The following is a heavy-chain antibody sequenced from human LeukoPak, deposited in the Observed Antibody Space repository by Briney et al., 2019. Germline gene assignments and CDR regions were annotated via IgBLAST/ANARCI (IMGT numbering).Heavy chain of an antibody. CDR3: ARGLAASESFDY. Sequence: GGSLRLSCAASGFTFSSYAMNWVRQAPGKGLEWVSYISSSGSTIYYADSVKGRFTISRDNAKNSLYLQMNSLRAEDTAVYYCARGLAASESFDYWGQGTLVTVSS. D-gene: IGHD1-26*01. V-gene: IGHV3-48*04. CDR2: ISSSGSTI. CDR1: GFTFSSYA. J-gene: IGHJ4*02.